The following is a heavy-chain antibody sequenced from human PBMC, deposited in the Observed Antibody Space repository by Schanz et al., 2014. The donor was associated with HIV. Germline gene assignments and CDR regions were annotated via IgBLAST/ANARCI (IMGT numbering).Heavy chain of an antibody. CDR3: ARGLGDSSSSEPFDI. D-gene: IGHD6-6*01. Sequence: QAQLVQSGAEVKKPGASVKVSCKASGYTFSSFYMHWVRQAPGQGLEWMGIIHTYGGDTRYAQKFQGRVTMTRDTSTSTVNMELSSLRSEDTAVYYCARGLGDSSSSEPFDIWGQGTKVTVSS. V-gene: IGHV1-46*01. J-gene: IGHJ3*02. CDR2: IHTYGGDT. CDR1: GYTFSSFY.